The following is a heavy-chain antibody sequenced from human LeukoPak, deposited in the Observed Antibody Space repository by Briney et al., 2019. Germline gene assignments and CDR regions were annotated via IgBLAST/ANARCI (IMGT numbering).Heavy chain of an antibody. V-gene: IGHV3-9*01. CDR1: GFTFDDYA. Sequence: GGSLRLSCAASGFTFDDYAMHWVRQAPGKGLEWVSGISWNSGSIGYADSVKGRFTISRDNAKNSLYLQMNSLRAEDTAVYYCARDQGYYDSSGYCFFDYWGQGTLVTVSS. CDR3: ARDQGYYDSSGYCFFDY. D-gene: IGHD3-22*01. CDR2: ISWNSGSI. J-gene: IGHJ4*02.